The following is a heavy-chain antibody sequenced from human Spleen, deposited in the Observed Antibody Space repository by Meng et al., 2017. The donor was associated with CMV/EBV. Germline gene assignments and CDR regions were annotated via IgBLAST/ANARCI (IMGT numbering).Heavy chain of an antibody. D-gene: IGHD6-19*01. CDR3: ARERMWGGLERSGWYYYGLDV. V-gene: IGHV3-11*01. J-gene: IGHJ6*02. CDR2: ISGSGKTI. CDR1: GFTFSDYY. Sequence: GESLKISCAASGFTFSDYYMTWIRQAPGKGLEWVSHISGSGKTIYYADSVKGRFTISRDNAKKSLYLQMNSLRADDTAVYYCARERMWGGLERSGWYYYGLDVWGQGTTVTVSS.